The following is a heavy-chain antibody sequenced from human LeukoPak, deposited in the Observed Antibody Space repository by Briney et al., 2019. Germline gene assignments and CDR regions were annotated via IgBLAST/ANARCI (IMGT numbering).Heavy chain of an antibody. D-gene: IGHD1-26*01. CDR1: EFTVDGNH. V-gene: IGHV3-66*01. Sequence: GGSLRLPCAVSEFTVDGNHMSWVRQAPGKGLEWVSVIYNDGRTYYADSVRDRFTISRDNSKNTLDLQLNRLRVEDTAVYYCASFSGNSLTRMWGQGAMVIVSS. CDR3: ASFSGNSLTRM. CDR2: IYNDGRT. J-gene: IGHJ3*01.